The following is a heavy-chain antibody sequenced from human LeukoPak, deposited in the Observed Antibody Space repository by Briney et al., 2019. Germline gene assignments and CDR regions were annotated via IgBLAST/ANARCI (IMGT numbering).Heavy chain of an antibody. J-gene: IGHJ4*02. CDR1: GFTFTNYE. Sequence: GGSLRLSCAASGFTFTNYEMNWFRQAPGKGLEWVSYITSSGGTIYYADLVKGRFTISRDNAKNSLYLQMNSLRAEDTAVYYCAKDSGSGWTFDYWGQGTLVTVSS. V-gene: IGHV3-48*03. CDR3: AKDSGSGWTFDY. CDR2: ITSSGGTI. D-gene: IGHD6-19*01.